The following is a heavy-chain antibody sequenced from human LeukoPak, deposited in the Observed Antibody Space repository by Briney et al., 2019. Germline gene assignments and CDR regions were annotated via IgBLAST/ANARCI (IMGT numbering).Heavy chain of an antibody. Sequence: GGSLRLSCAASGFTFSNAWMSWVRQAPGKGLEWVGRIKSKTDGGTTDYATPVKGRFTISRDDSKNTLYPQMNSLKTEDTAMYYCTTDTGIVVIPATTYWGQGTLVTVSS. CDR1: GFTFSNAW. CDR2: IKSKTDGGTT. J-gene: IGHJ4*02. V-gene: IGHV3-15*01. CDR3: TTDTGIVVIPATTY. D-gene: IGHD2-2*01.